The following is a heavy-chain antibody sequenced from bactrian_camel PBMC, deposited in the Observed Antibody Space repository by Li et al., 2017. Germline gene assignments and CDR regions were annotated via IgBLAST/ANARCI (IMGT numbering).Heavy chain of an antibody. CDR2: IPSARTGLIGP. Sequence: HVQLVESGGGSVQAGGSLRLSCAASGSTDTTFCMAWFRQGPEKEREWVANIPSARTGLIGPHYADSVRGRFTISLDNAKNTVYLQMNSLSPGDTAVYYCAADRPENWATYCSSGSCYPRPAAEWSYRGQGTQVTVS. D-gene: IGHD2*01. V-gene: IGHV3S53*01. CDR3: AADRPENWATYCSSGSCYPRPAAEWSY. J-gene: IGHJ4*01. CDR1: GSTDTTFC.